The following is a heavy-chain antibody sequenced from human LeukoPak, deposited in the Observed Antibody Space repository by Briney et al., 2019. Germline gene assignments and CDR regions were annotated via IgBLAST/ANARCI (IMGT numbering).Heavy chain of an antibody. V-gene: IGHV1-2*06. CDR1: GYTFTGYY. CDR3: ARDFGPYYGSGSRDY. Sequence: GASVKVSCKASGYTFTGYYMHWVRQAPGHGLEWMGRINPNGGGTNYAQKFQGRVTMTRDTSISTAYMELSRLRSDDTAVYYCARDFGPYYGSGSRDYWGQGTLVTVSS. CDR2: INPNGGGT. J-gene: IGHJ4*02. D-gene: IGHD3-10*01.